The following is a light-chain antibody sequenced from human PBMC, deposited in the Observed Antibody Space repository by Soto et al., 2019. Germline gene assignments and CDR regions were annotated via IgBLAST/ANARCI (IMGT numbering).Light chain of an antibody. V-gene: IGLV1-40*01. Sequence: QSVLTQPPSVSGAPGQRVTISCTVSSSNIGAGYDVHWYQQLPGTAPKLLIYGNSNRPSGVPDRFSGSKSGTSASLAITGLQAEDEADYYCQYYDSSLSGRGVFGGGTQLTVL. CDR2: GNS. CDR1: SSNIGAGYD. J-gene: IGLJ2*01. CDR3: QYYDSSLSGRGV.